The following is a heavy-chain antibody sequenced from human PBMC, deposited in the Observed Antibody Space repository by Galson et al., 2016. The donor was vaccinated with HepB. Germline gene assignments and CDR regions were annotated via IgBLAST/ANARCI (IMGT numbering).Heavy chain of an antibody. V-gene: IGHV3-73*01. Sequence: SLRLSCAASGFTFSDSTMHWVRQASGKGLEWVGRIKNKANNYTMAFSESMRGRVTISRDDSKNTAYLQRNSLKTEDTAVYYCLVGGTYSGYWGQGTPVTVSS. CDR3: LVGGTYSGY. D-gene: IGHD1-26*01. CDR1: GFTFSDST. CDR2: IKNKANNYTM. J-gene: IGHJ4*02.